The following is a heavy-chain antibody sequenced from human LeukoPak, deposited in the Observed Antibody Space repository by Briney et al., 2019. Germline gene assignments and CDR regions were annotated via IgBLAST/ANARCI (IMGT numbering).Heavy chain of an antibody. V-gene: IGHV1-46*01. CDR1: GYTFTSYG. J-gene: IGHJ4*02. CDR2: INPSGGTT. CDR3: ASTSGGSYYGGSL. Sequence: ASVKVSCKASGYTFTSYGISWVRQAPGQGLEWMGIINPSGGTTSYAQKFQGRVTMTRDTSTSTVYMELSSLRSEDTAVYYCASTSGGSYYGGSLWGQGTLVTVSS. D-gene: IGHD1-26*01.